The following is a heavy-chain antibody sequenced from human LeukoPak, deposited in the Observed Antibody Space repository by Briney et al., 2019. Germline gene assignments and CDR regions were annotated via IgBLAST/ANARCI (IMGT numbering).Heavy chain of an antibody. CDR2: IFYSGST. Sequence: SETLSLTCIVSGGSISSSIYYWGWIRQPPGKGLEWIGSIFYSGSTYYNPSLKSRVTISVDTSKNQLSLKLRSVTAADTAVYYCAKEVLGPWGQGTLVTVSS. D-gene: IGHD7-27*01. J-gene: IGHJ5*02. CDR1: GGSISSSIYY. V-gene: IGHV4-39*07. CDR3: AKEVLGP.